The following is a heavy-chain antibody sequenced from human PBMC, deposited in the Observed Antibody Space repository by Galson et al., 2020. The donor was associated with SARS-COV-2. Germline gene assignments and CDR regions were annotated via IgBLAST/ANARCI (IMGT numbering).Heavy chain of an antibody. CDR1: GFTFSSYA. D-gene: IGHD3-10*01. CDR2: ITGSGGST. CDR3: AKGGDYYAAGGFIGN. Sequence: TAESLRLSCVASGFTFSSYAMTWVRQTPGKGLEWVSAITGSGGSTYYADSVTGHFTISRDNSKNTLYLQMNSLRVEDTAVYYCAKGGDYYAAGGFIGNWGQGALVTVSS. J-gene: IGHJ4*02. V-gene: IGHV3-23*01.